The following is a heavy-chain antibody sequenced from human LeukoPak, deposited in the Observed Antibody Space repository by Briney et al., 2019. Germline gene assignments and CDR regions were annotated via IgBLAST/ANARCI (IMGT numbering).Heavy chain of an antibody. D-gene: IGHD2-15*01. CDR2: IYYSGST. J-gene: IGHJ5*02. Sequence: SETLSLTCTVSGGSISSYYWTWIRQPPGKGLEWIGYIYYSGSTNYNPSLKSRVTISVDTSKNQFSLKLTSVTAADTAVYYCARYNVVVVAATTYNWFDPWGQGTLVTVSS. V-gene: IGHV4-59*01. CDR3: ARYNVVVVAATTYNWFDP. CDR1: GGSISSYY.